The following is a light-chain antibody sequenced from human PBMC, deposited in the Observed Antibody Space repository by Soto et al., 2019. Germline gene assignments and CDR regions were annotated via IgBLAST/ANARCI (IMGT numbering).Light chain of an antibody. J-gene: IGLJ3*02. CDR2: EVT. CDR1: SSDVGGYNY. Sequence: QSVLTQSPSASGSPGQSVTISCIGTSSDVGGYNYVSWYQHHPGKAPKLIIYEVTKRPSGVPDRFSGSRSGTTASLTVSGLQAEDEADYYCASWDDSVNGLVIGGGTKVTVL. CDR3: ASWDDSVNGLV. V-gene: IGLV2-8*01.